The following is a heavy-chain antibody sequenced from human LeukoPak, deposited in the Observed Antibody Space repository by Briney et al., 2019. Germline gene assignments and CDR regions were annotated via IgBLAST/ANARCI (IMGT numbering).Heavy chain of an antibody. V-gene: IGHV3-48*03. CDR1: GFTFSSYE. J-gene: IGHJ4*02. Sequence: QPGGSLRLSCAASGFTFSSYEMNWVRQAPGKGLEWVSYTSSSGSTKYYADSVKGRFTISRDNAKNSLYLQMNSLRAEDTAVYYCARVVRRTYGRSTAVYFDYWGQGTLVTVSS. CDR3: ARVVRRTYGRSTAVYFDY. CDR2: TSSSGSTK. D-gene: IGHD3-10*01.